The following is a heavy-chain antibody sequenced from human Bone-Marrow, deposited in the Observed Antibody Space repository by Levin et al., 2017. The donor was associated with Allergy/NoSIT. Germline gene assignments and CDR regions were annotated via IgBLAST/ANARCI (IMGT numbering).Heavy chain of an antibody. CDR1: GFTFDDYA. Sequence: SCAASGFTFDDYAMHWVRQAPGKGLEWVSGISWNSGSIGYADSVKGRFTISRDNAKNSLYLQMNSLRAEDTALYYCAKDFSRLASHAFDIWGQGTMVTVSS. J-gene: IGHJ3*02. D-gene: IGHD6-25*01. V-gene: IGHV3-9*01. CDR2: ISWNSGSI. CDR3: AKDFSRLASHAFDI.